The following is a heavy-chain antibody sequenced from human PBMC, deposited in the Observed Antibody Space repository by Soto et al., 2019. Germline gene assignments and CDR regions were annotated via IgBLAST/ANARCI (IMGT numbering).Heavy chain of an antibody. CDR2: INPNSGGT. Sequence: ASVKVSCKASGYTFTGYYMHWVRQAPGQGLEWMGWINPNSGGTNYAQKFQGWVTMTRDTSISTAYMELSRLRSDDTAVYYCARDIHGWYFDYWVQGTLVTVSS. D-gene: IGHD6-19*01. CDR3: ARDIHGWYFDY. CDR1: GYTFTGYY. J-gene: IGHJ4*02. V-gene: IGHV1-2*04.